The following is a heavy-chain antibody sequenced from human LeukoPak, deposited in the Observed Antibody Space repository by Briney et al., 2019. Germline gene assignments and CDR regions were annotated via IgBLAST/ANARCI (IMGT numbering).Heavy chain of an antibody. Sequence: SETLSLTCTVSGGSISSYYWSWIRQPAGKGLEWIGRIYTSGSTNYNPSLKSRVTMSVDTSKNQFSLKLSSVTAADTAVYYCARDSGSYSPAHAFDIWGQGTMVTVSS. V-gene: IGHV4-4*07. CDR2: IYTSGST. D-gene: IGHD1-26*01. CDR3: ARDSGSYSPAHAFDI. CDR1: GGSISSYY. J-gene: IGHJ3*02.